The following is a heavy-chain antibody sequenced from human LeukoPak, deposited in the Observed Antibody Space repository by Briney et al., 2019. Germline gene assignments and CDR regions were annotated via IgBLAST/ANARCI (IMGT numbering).Heavy chain of an antibody. D-gene: IGHD3-3*01. V-gene: IGHV1-69*05. Sequence: SVKVSCKASGGTFSSYAISWVRQAPGQGLEWMGRIIPIFGTANYAQKFQGRVTITTDESTSTAYMELSSLRSEDTAVYYCARSETIFGVVIPRWTLDIWGQGTMVTVSS. J-gene: IGHJ3*02. CDR2: IIPIFGTA. CDR3: ARSETIFGVVIPRWTLDI. CDR1: GGTFSSYA.